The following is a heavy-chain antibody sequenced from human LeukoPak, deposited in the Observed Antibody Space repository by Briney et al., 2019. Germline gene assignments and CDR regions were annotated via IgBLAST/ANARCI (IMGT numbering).Heavy chain of an antibody. CDR2: INHSGST. V-gene: IGHV4-34*01. D-gene: IGHD5-18*01. CDR3: ARVLRYSYGYVRWFDP. J-gene: IGHJ5*02. CDR1: GGSFSGYY. Sequence: PSETLSLTCAVDGGSFSGYYWSWIRQAPGKGLEWIGEINHSGSTNYNASLKSRVTISVDTSKNQFSLKLSSVTAADTAVYYCARVLRYSYGYVRWFDPWGQGTLVTVSS.